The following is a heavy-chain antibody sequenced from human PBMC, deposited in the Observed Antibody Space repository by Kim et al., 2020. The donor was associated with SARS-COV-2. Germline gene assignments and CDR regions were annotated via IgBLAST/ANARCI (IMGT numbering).Heavy chain of an antibody. V-gene: IGHV3-9*02. CDR3: GKDKRSRHCSGDNCYSGFYSGVDV. CDR1: GFTSDDYA. J-gene: IGHJ6*02. Sequence: GGSLRLSCAASGFTSDDYAIHWVRQVPGKGLEWVSTISWSSASVAYADSVKGRFTISRDNANNSVYLQMNSLRAEDTALYFCGKDKRSRHCSGDNCYSGFYSGVDVWGQGTTVTVAS. D-gene: IGHD2-15*01. CDR2: ISWSSASV.